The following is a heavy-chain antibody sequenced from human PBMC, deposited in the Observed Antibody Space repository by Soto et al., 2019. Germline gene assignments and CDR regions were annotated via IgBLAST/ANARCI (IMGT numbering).Heavy chain of an antibody. V-gene: IGHV1-69*08. CDR2: IIPILGIA. J-gene: IGHJ4*02. CDR1: GGTFSSYT. D-gene: IGHD3-22*01. Sequence: QVQLVQSGAEVKKPGSSVKVSCKASGGTFSSYTISWVRQAPGQGLEWMGRIIPILGIANYAQKFQGRVTITADKSTSTASMELSSLRSEDTAVYYCARDLSYDSCGYLPHLNYWGQGTLVTVSS. CDR3: ARDLSYDSCGYLPHLNY.